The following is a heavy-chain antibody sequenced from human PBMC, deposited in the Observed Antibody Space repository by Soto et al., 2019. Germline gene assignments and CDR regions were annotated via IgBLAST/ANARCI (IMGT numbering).Heavy chain of an antibody. D-gene: IGHD3-10*01. CDR2: FYYTGKA. CDR3: ASTATMIRGVLPLDY. V-gene: IGHV4-39*01. Sequence: LQVQESGPGVVKPSETLSLTCTVSGGSITKTSYYWGWIRQAPGKGLEWLGTFYYTGKAFYNPSLESRVTVSADTSKNQVYLRLSSVTAADTAVYFCASTATMIRGVLPLDYWGQGILVTVSS. CDR1: GGSITKTSYY. J-gene: IGHJ4*02.